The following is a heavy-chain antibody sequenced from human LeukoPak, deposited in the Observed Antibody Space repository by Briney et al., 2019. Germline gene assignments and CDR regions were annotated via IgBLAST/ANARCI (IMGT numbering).Heavy chain of an antibody. CDR2: MNPNSGNT. CDR3: ARAGPYDILTGYSPIDY. D-gene: IGHD3-9*01. J-gene: IGHJ4*02. CDR1: VYTFTSYD. V-gene: IGHV1-8*01. Sequence: ASVKVSCKASVYTFTSYDINWVRQATGQGLEWMGWMNPNSGNTGYAQKFQGRVTMTRNTSISTAYMELSSLRSEDTAVYYCARAGPYDILTGYSPIDYWGQGTLVTVSS.